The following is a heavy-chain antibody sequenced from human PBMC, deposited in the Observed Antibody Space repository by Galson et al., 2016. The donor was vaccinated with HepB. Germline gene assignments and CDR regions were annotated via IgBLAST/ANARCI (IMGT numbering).Heavy chain of an antibody. CDR1: GYIFTSYD. V-gene: IGHV7-4-1*02. J-gene: IGHJ4*02. D-gene: IGHD2-2*01. Sequence: VKVSCKASGYIFTSYDMNWVRQAPGQGLEWMGWINTNTGDPTYAPGFTGRFVLSLDTSVGTSYLQISGLRAEDTAIYYCARGGGPAAMRYHFDSWGQGTLVTVSS. CDR2: INTNTGDP. CDR3: ARGGGPAAMRYHFDS.